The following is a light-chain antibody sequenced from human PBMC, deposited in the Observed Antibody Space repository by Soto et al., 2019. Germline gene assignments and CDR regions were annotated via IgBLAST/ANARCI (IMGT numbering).Light chain of an antibody. CDR3: QQYGTSPGT. CDR1: QSVSNNY. CDR2: GAS. V-gene: IGKV3-20*01. Sequence: EIVLTQSPGTLSLSPGERAILSCRASQSVSNNYLAWYQHKAGQAPRLLIYGASSRATGIPDRFSGSGSGTDFTLTISRLEPKDFALYYCQQYGTSPGTFGQGTKEEIK. J-gene: IGKJ1*01.